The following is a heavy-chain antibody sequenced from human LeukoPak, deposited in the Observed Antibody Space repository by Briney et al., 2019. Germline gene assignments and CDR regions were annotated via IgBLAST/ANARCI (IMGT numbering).Heavy chain of an antibody. J-gene: IGHJ3*02. CDR1: GFTFSSYT. V-gene: IGHV3-48*01. Sequence: GGSLRLSCAASGFTFSSYTMNWVRQPPGKGLEWVSNIGTSSTTIYYADSVKGRFTISRDNAKNTLYLQMNSLRAEDTAVYYCAKYPNFWSGYSDIWGQGTMVTVSS. CDR3: AKYPNFWSGYSDI. CDR2: IGTSSTTI. D-gene: IGHD3-3*01.